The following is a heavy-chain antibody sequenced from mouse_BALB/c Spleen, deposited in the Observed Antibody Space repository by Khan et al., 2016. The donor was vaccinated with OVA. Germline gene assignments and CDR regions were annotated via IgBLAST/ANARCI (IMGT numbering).Heavy chain of an antibody. CDR2: IWAGGST. CDR3: ARNYDYDEGLAY. CDR1: GFSLTSYG. J-gene: IGHJ3*01. V-gene: IGHV2-9*02. Sequence: QVQLKESGPGLVAPSQSLSITCTVSGFSLTSYGVHWVRQPPGKGLEWLGVIWAGGSTNYNSALMSRLSISKDNSKSQVFFKMNSLQVNDTAIYYCARNYDYDEGLAYWGQGTLVTVSA. D-gene: IGHD2-4*01.